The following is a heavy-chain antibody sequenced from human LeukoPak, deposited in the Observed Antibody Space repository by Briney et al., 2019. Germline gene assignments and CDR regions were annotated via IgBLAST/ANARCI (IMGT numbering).Heavy chain of an antibody. Sequence: PSETLSLTCTVSGGSISSYYWSWIRQPPGKGLGWIGYIYYSGSTNYNPSLKSRVTISVDTSKNQFSLKLSSVTAADTAVYYCARFSYYYGMDVWGQGTTVTVSS. CDR1: GGSISSYY. J-gene: IGHJ6*02. CDR2: IYYSGST. CDR3: ARFSYYYGMDV. V-gene: IGHV4-59*01.